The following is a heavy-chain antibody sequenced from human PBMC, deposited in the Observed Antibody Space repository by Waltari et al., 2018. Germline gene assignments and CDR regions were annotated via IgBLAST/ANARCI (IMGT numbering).Heavy chain of an antibody. D-gene: IGHD3-22*01. Sequence: EVQQVESGGGLVQTGGSLSLSCAASGFTLSNYWMSWVRQAPGKGPEWVANIMTDGREEYYVDSVRGRFTISRDNAKNSLYLQMNSLRPEDTAVYYCVRDQWFAFDIWGQGTMVTVSS. CDR3: VRDQWFAFDI. CDR1: GFTLSNYW. J-gene: IGHJ3*02. V-gene: IGHV3-7*01. CDR2: IMTDGREE.